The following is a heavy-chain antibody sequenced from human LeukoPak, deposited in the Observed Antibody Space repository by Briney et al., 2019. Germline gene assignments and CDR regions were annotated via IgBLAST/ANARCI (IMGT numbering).Heavy chain of an antibody. Sequence: GGSLRLSCAASGFIFSSYAMSWVRQAPGKGLEWVAVISYDGSNIYHTESVKGRFTISRDNSKNTLFLQMNSLRVEDTAVYYCAKGGYTYGWGGYFDYWGQGTLVTVSS. CDR3: AKGGYTYGWGGYFDY. D-gene: IGHD3-10*01. J-gene: IGHJ4*02. CDR2: ISYDGSNI. V-gene: IGHV3-30*18. CDR1: GFIFSSYA.